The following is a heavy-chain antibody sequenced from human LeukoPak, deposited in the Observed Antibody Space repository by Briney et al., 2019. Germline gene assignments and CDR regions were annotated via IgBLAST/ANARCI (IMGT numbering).Heavy chain of an antibody. CDR2: INHSGST. V-gene: IGHV4-30-4*08. CDR3: ARGYYGSGSHCCHMDV. CDR1: GDSISSGDYY. D-gene: IGHD3-10*01. Sequence: SQTLSLTCNVSGDSISSGDYYWSWIRQPPGKGLEWIGEINHSGSTNYNSSLKSRVTISVDTSKNQFSLKLSSVTAADTAVYYCARGYYGSGSHCCHMDVWGKGTTITVS. J-gene: IGHJ6*03.